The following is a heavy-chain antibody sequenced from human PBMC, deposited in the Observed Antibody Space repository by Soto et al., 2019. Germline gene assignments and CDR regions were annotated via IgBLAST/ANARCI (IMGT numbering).Heavy chain of an antibody. CDR2: IYYSGST. Sequence: PSETLSLTCTVSGGSISSGDYYWSWIRQPPGKGLEWIGYIYYSGSTYYNPSLKSRVTISVDTSKNQFSLKLSSVTAADTAVYYCARTHLATVVLPGRFDLWGQGTLVTVSS. J-gene: IGHJ5*02. CDR1: GGSISSGDYY. V-gene: IGHV4-30-4*01. D-gene: IGHD4-17*01. CDR3: ARTHLATVVLPGRFDL.